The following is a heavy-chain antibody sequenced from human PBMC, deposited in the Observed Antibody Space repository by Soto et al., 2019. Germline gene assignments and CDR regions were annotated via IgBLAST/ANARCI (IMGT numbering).Heavy chain of an antibody. V-gene: IGHV4-4*02. CDR3: ARDLDRYCSVTSCHAMDV. CDR2: VYHNGTY. D-gene: IGHD2-15*01. CDR1: GGSIRSTNW. Sequence: VHLQESGPGLVKPSGTVSLTCVVSGGSIRSTNWWAWVRQTPGKGLEWIGEVYHNGTYNYNPALKGRATISVDRSKDQVSLRLNSVIDADTAVYYCARDLDRYCSVTSCHAMDVWGQGTPVTVSS. J-gene: IGHJ6*02.